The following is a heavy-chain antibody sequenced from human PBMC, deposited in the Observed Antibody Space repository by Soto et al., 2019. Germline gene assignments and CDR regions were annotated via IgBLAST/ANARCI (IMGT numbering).Heavy chain of an antibody. CDR3: ARALIAARTADDAFDI. CDR2: IGTAGDT. Sequence: EVQLVESGGGLVQPGGSLRLSCAASGFTFSSYDMHWVRQATGKGLEWVSAIGTAGDTYYPGSVKGRFTISRENAKNSLYLLMNSLRAEDTAVYYCARALIAARTADDAFDIWGQGTMVTVSS. J-gene: IGHJ3*02. V-gene: IGHV3-13*01. CDR1: GFTFSSYD. D-gene: IGHD6-6*01.